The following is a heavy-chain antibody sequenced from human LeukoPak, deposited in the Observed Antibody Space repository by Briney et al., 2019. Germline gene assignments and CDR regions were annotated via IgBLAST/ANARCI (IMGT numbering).Heavy chain of an antibody. V-gene: IGHV4-39*01. J-gene: IGHJ4*02. D-gene: IGHD6-6*01. CDR2: IYYSGST. CDR1: GGSISSSSYC. CDR3: ARHGGAARAFDY. Sequence: SETLPLTCTVSGGSISSSSYCWGWIRRPPGKGLEWIGSIYYSGSTYYNPSLKSRVTISVDTSKNQFSLKLSSVTAADTAVYYCARHGGAARAFDYWGQGTLVTVSS.